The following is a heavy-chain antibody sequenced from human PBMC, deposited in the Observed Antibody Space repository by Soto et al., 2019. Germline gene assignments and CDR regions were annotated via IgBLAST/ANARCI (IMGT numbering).Heavy chain of an antibody. Sequence: GESLKISCAASGITVSSDYMSWVRQAPGKGLEWVSFIHSAGSTYYADSVRVRFTISRDNSKNTLYLQLNSLRVEDTAVYYCARDLGQLVNWGQGTLVTVSS. CDR1: GITVSSDY. D-gene: IGHD6-6*01. J-gene: IGHJ4*02. CDR2: IHSAGST. CDR3: ARDLGQLVN. V-gene: IGHV3-53*01.